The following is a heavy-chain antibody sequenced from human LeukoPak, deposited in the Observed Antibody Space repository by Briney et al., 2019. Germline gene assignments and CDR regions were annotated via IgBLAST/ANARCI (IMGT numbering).Heavy chain of an antibody. CDR2: ISYDGKHK. Sequence: GRSLRLSCAASGFTFSSSAMHWVRQPPGKGLEWVAVISYDGKHKYFADSVKGRFTISRDNSRNTLYLQLNSLKADDTAVYYCAKARDWGTAFDIWGQGTMVTVSS. J-gene: IGHJ3*02. D-gene: IGHD7-27*01. CDR3: AKARDWGTAFDI. CDR1: GFTFSSSA. V-gene: IGHV3-30*18.